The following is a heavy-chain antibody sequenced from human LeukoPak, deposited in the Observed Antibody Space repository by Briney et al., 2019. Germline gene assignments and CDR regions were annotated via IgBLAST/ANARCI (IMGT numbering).Heavy chain of an antibody. Sequence: GGSLRLSCAASGFTFSSYWMHWVRQAPGKGLVWVSRINTDGSNTGYADSVKGRFTISRDNAKNTVYLQMSSLRAEDTAVYYCAKPQEQITMVRGSPFDYWGQGTLVTVSS. J-gene: IGHJ4*02. D-gene: IGHD3-10*01. CDR3: AKPQEQITMVRGSPFDY. CDR1: GFTFSSYW. V-gene: IGHV3-74*01. CDR2: INTDGSNT.